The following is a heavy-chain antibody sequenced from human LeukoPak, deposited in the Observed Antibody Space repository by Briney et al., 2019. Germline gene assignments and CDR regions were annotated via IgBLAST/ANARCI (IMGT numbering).Heavy chain of an antibody. CDR3: ARVPTPIVVVTAPFGY. V-gene: IGHV3-48*03. D-gene: IGHD2-21*02. CDR1: GFTFSSYE. J-gene: IGHJ4*02. Sequence: QPGGSLRLSCAASGFTFSSYEMNWVRQAPGKGLEWVSYISSSGSPIYYADSVKGRFTISRDNSKNTLYLQMNSLRAEDTAVYYCARVPTPIVVVTAPFGYWGQGTLVTVSS. CDR2: ISSSGSPI.